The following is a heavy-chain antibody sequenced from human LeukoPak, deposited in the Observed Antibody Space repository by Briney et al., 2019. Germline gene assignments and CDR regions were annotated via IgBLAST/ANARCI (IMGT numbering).Heavy chain of an antibody. V-gene: IGHV1-2*02. CDR2: INPNSGGT. CDR1: GYTFTGYY. CDR3: AREDSAAGTVFDY. D-gene: IGHD6-13*01. Sequence: VASVKVSCKASGYTFTGYYMHWVRQAAGQGLEWMGWINPNSGGTNYAQKFQGRVTMTRDTSISTAYMELSRLRSDDTAVYYCAREDSAAGTVFDYWGQGTLVTVSS. J-gene: IGHJ4*02.